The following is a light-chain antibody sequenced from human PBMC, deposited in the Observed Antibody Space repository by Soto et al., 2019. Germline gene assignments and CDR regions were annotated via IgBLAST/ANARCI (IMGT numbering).Light chain of an antibody. V-gene: IGKV3-20*01. CDR2: GAS. J-gene: IGKJ1*01. CDR3: QQYDGSPPLT. CDR1: QSVSSTS. Sequence: EIVLTQSPGTLSFSPGERATLSCRASQSVSSTSLAWYQQKPGQAPRLLIYGASNRATGFPDRFSGSGSGTDFSLTISRLEPEDFAVYYCQQYDGSPPLTFGLGTKVEFK.